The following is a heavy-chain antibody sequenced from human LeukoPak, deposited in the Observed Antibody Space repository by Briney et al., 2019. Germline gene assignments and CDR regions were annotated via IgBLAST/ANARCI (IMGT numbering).Heavy chain of an antibody. CDR1: GFTFSSYA. V-gene: IGHV3-23*01. CDR3: AKDLRWGTVTTFPY. Sequence: PGGSLRLSCAASGFTFSSYAMSWVRQAAGKGLEWVSAISGSGGSTYYADSVKGRFTISRDNSEDTLYLQMNSLRAEDTAVYYCAKDLRWGTVTTFPYWGQGTLVTVSS. D-gene: IGHD4-17*01. CDR2: ISGSGGST. J-gene: IGHJ4*02.